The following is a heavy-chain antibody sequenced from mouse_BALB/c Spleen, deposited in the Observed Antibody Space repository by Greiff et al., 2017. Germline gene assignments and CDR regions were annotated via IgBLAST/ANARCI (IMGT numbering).Heavy chain of an antibody. Sequence: QVQLKESGAELVRPGTSVKVSCKASGYAFTNYLIEWVKQRPGQGLEWIGVINPGSGGTNYNEKFKGKATLTADKSSSTAYMQLSSLTSDDSAVYFCARGTTGYWYFDVWGAETTVTVSS. D-gene: IGHD1-1*01. J-gene: IGHJ1*01. CDR3: ARGTTGYWYFDV. CDR1: GYAFTNYL. CDR2: INPGSGGT. V-gene: IGHV1-54*01.